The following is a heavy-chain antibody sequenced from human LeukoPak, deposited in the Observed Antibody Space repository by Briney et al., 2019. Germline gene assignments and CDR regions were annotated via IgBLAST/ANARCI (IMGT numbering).Heavy chain of an antibody. D-gene: IGHD2-2*01. CDR3: ASPSSRLASVDY. CDR1: GFTFSSYW. J-gene: IGHJ4*02. V-gene: IGHV3-74*01. Sequence: GGSLRLSCAASGFTFSSYWMHWVRQAPGKGLVWVSRINSDGSSTSYADSVKGRFTISRDNAKNTLYLQMNSLRAEDTAVYYCASPSSRLASVDYWGQGTLVTVSS. CDR2: INSDGSST.